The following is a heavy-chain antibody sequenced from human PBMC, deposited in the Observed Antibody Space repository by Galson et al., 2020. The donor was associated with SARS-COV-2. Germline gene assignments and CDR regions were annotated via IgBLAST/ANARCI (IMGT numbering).Heavy chain of an antibody. CDR1: GGSIGSYY. CDR3: ARHPPPHHASSWYGHWFDP. Sequence: SQTLSLTCTVSGGSIGSYYWSWIRQPPGKGLEWIGYIYYTGITNYNPSLKSRVTISVDTSKNQFSLNLSSVTAADTAVYYCARHPPPHHASSWYGHWFDPWGQGTLVTVSS. V-gene: IGHV4-59*08. CDR2: IYYTGIT. J-gene: IGHJ5*02. D-gene: IGHD6-13*01.